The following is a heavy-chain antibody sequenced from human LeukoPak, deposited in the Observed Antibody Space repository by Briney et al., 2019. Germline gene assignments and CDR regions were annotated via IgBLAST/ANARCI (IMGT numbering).Heavy chain of an antibody. CDR2: IIPIFGTA. CDR3: ARVGSGGYAFDI. D-gene: IGHD3-10*01. CDR1: GGTFSSYA. V-gene: IGHV1-69*05. Sequence: SVKVSCKASGGTFSSYANSWVRQAPGQGLEWMGGIIPIFGTANYAQKFQGRVTITTDESTSTAYMELSSLRSDDTAVYYCARVGSGGYAFDIWGQGTMVTVSS. J-gene: IGHJ3*02.